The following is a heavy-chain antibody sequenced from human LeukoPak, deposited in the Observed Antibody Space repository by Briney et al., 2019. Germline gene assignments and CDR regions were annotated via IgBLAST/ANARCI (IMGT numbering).Heavy chain of an antibody. CDR2: IKHDGSQK. V-gene: IGHV3-7*03. D-gene: IGHD2-2*02. CDR1: GFSFSTYW. CDR3: ARGAGPLIGYCSSTSCYNHWFDP. J-gene: IGHJ5*02. Sequence: GGSLRLSCVASGFSFSTYWINWVRQAPGEGLEWVAHIKHDGSQKYYVDSVKGRFTISRDNAKNSLYLQMNSPRAEDTAVYYCARGAGPLIGYCSSTSCYNHWFDPWGQGTLVTVSS.